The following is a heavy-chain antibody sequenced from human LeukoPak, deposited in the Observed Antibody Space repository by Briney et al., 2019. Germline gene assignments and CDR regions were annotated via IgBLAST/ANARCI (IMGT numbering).Heavy chain of an antibody. CDR2: IYSDGTT. CDR3: ARDPPAVASNTYG. J-gene: IGHJ4*02. V-gene: IGHV3-66*01. Sequence: GGSLRLSCAASGFTVRNNYMNWVRQAPGKGLEWVSLIYSDGTTDYADSVRGRFTISRDNLENTLYLQMNSLRVEDTAIYYCARDPPAVASNTYGWGQGTLVTVSS. D-gene: IGHD6-13*01. CDR1: GFTVRNNY.